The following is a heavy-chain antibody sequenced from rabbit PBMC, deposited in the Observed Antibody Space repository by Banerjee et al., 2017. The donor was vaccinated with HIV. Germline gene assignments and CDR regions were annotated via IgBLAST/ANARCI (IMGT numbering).Heavy chain of an antibody. CDR1: GFNISTYY. D-gene: IGHD1-1*01. J-gene: IGHJ4*01. CDR3: ARDTYASSAYVFYFNL. Sequence: QSLEESGGDLVKPGASLTLTCTASGFNISTYYMRWVRRAPGKGLEWIACSGAGNAAGTYYARWANGRFTISRSTSLNTVDLKMTSLTAVDTATYFCARDTYASSAYVFYFNLWGQGTLVTDS. CDR2: SGAGNAAGT. V-gene: IGHV1S40*01.